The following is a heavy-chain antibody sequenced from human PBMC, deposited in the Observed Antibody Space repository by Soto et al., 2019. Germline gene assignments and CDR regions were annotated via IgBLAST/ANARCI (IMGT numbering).Heavy chain of an antibody. D-gene: IGHD1-26*01. CDR3: ARDRTREPIRWYYYGMDV. Sequence: EVQLVESGGGLVQPGGSLRLSCAASGFTFSSYEMNWVRQAPGKGLEWVSYISSSGSTIYYADSVKGRFTISRDNAKNSLYLQMNSLRAEDTAVYYCARDRTREPIRWYYYGMDVWGQGTTVTVSS. CDR2: ISSSGSTI. J-gene: IGHJ6*02. CDR1: GFTFSSYE. V-gene: IGHV3-48*03.